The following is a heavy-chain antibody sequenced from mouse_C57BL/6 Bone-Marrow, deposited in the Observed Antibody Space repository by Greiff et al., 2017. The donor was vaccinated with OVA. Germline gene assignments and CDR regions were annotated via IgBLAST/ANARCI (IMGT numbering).Heavy chain of an antibody. CDR3: ARPYYYGSSYLYYAMDY. J-gene: IGHJ4*01. V-gene: IGHV5-17*01. CDR2: ISSGSSTI. Sequence: EVMLVESGGGLVKPGGSLKLSCAASGFTFSDYGMHWVRQAPEKGLEWVAYISSGSSTIYYADTVKGRFTISRDNAKNTLFLQMTSLRSEDTAMYYCARPYYYGSSYLYYAMDYWGQGTSVTVSS. CDR1: GFTFSDYG. D-gene: IGHD1-1*01.